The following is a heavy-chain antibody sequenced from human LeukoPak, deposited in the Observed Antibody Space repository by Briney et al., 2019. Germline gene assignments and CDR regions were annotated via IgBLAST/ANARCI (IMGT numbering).Heavy chain of an antibody. CDR3: ARDRVVRGKGENWFDP. CDR2: INPNSGGT. CDR1: GYTFTSND. D-gene: IGHD3-10*01. Sequence: ASVKVSCKASGYTFTSNDINWVRQATGQGLECMGWINPNSGGTNYAQKFQGRVTMTRDTSISTAYMELSRLRSDDTAVYYCARDRVVRGKGENWFDPWGQGTLVTVSS. V-gene: IGHV1-2*02. J-gene: IGHJ5*02.